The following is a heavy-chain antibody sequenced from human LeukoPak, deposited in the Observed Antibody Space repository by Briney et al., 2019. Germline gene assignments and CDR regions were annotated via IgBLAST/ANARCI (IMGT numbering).Heavy chain of an antibody. CDR2: IYSKKGT. CDR3: ARRQYCFDS. V-gene: IGHV4-59*08. J-gene: IGHJ4*02. Sequence: SETLSLTCTVSGGSISSYYWSWIRRPPGKGLEWVGNIYSKKGTDYNPSLKSRVTISLDTSKNQISLKLSSVTAADTAVYYCARRQYCFDSWGQGTLVTVSS. CDR1: GGSISSYY.